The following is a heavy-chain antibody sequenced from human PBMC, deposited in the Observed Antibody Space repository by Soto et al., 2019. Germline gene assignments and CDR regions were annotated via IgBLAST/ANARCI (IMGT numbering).Heavy chain of an antibody. V-gene: IGHV3-66*01. J-gene: IGHJ5*02. D-gene: IGHD2-15*01. CDR3: ARVRDVVAATEGANWFDP. Sequence: GGSLRLSCAASGFTVSSNYMSWVRQAPGKGLEWVSVIYSGGSTYYADSVKGRFTISRDNSKNTLYLQMNSLRAEDTAVYYCARVRDVVAATEGANWFDPWGQGTLVTVSS. CDR2: IYSGGST. CDR1: GFTVSSNY.